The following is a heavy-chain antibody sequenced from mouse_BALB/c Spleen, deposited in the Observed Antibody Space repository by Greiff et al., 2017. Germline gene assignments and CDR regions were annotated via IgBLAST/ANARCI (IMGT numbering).Heavy chain of an antibody. Sequence: DVKLQESGAELVKPGASVKLSCTASGFNIKDTYMHWVKQRPEQGLEWIGRIDPANGNTKYDPKFQGKATITADTSSNTAYLQLSSLTSEDTAVYYCARPTFTTVVAPFDYWGQGTTLTVSS. CDR2: IDPANGNT. J-gene: IGHJ2*01. CDR1: GFNIKDTY. V-gene: IGHV14-3*02. D-gene: IGHD1-1*01. CDR3: ARPTFTTVVAPFDY.